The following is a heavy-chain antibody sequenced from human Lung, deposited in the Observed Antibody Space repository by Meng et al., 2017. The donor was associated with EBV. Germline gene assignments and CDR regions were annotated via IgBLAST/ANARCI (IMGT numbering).Heavy chain of an antibody. CDR2: INEDGAVT. J-gene: IGHJ4*02. V-gene: IGHV3-74*01. D-gene: IGHD3-10*01. Sequence: EVQLVEAGGALVQPGGSARLSCEASGFTFSSYWMHWVRKVPGKGLVWVSRINEDGAVTTYADSVKGRFTISRDNAKNTLYLQMNSLRAEDTAVYYCAKASGGYYFDYWGQGTLVTVSS. CDR3: AKASGGYYFDY. CDR1: GFTFSSYW.